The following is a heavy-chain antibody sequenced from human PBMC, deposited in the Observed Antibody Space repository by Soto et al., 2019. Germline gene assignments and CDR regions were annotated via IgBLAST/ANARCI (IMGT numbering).Heavy chain of an antibody. D-gene: IGHD2-21*01. J-gene: IGHJ5*02. CDR1: GFTFSSYA. Sequence: LRLSCAASGFTFSSYAMSWVRQAPGKGLEWVSAISGSGGSTYYADPVKGRFTISRDNSKNTLYLQMNSLRVEDTGVYYCASARHIGPWGQGTLVTVSS. CDR2: ISGSGGST. V-gene: IGHV3-23*01. CDR3: ASARHIGP.